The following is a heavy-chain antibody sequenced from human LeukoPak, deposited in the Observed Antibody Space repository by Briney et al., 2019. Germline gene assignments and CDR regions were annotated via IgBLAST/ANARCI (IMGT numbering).Heavy chain of an antibody. Sequence: SETLSLTCAVYGGSFSGYYWSWIRQPPGKGLEWIGETNHSGSTNYNPSLKSRVTISVDTSKNQFSLKLSSVTAADTAVYYCARGRRLFWSGYYLPTQFPSRNWFDPWGQGTLVTVSS. CDR2: TNHSGST. J-gene: IGHJ5*02. CDR3: ARGRRLFWSGYYLPTQFPSRNWFDP. CDR1: GGSFSGYY. D-gene: IGHD3-3*01. V-gene: IGHV4-34*01.